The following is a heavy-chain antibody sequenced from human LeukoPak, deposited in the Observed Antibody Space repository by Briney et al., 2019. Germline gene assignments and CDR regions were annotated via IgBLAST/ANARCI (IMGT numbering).Heavy chain of an antibody. CDR1: GFTLSTAW. CDR3: ARDFASYDSSGYYYFDY. Sequence: GGSLRLSCAASGFTLSTAWMNWVRQAPGKGLEWVGLIKSKTNGETRDYAAPVKGRFTISRDNAKNSLYLQMNSLRAEDTAVYYCARDFASYDSSGYYYFDYWGQGTLVTVSS. V-gene: IGHV3-15*01. CDR2: IKSKTNGETR. J-gene: IGHJ4*02. D-gene: IGHD3-22*01.